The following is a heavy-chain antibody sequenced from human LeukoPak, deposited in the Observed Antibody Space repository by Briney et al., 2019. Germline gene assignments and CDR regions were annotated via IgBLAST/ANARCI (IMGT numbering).Heavy chain of an antibody. V-gene: IGHV3-23*01. CDR2: ISGSGGST. D-gene: IGHD6-6*01. J-gene: IGHJ6*02. Sequence: GGSLRLSCAASGFTVSSNYMSWVRQAPGKGLEWVSAISGSGGSTYYADSVKGRFTISRDNSKNTLYLQMNSLRAEDTAVYYCAKDFTHFSPIAARAYYYYYGMDVWGQGTTVTVSS. CDR3: AKDFTHFSPIAARAYYYYYGMDV. CDR1: GFTVSSNY.